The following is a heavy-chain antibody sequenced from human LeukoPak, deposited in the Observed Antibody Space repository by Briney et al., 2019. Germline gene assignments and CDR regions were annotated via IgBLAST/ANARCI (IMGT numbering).Heavy chain of an antibody. CDR3: ARDKYYYDSSGHQHYYYYYYGMDV. CDR1: GFTFSSYS. CDR2: ISSSSSYI. V-gene: IGHV3-21*01. D-gene: IGHD3-22*01. Sequence: KPGGSLRLSCAASGFTFSSYSMNWVRQAPGKGLEWVSSISSSSSYIYYADSVKGRFTIPRDNAKNSLYLQMNSLRAEDTAVYYCARDKYYYDSSGHQHYYYYYYGMDVWGQGTTVTVSS. J-gene: IGHJ6*02.